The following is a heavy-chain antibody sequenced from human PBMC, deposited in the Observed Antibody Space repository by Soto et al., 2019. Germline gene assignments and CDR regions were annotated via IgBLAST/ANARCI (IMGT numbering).Heavy chain of an antibody. Sequence: EVQLVESGGGLVQPGGSLRLSCAASGFTFSSYWMPWVRQVPEKGLVWVSRINSDGSITNYADAVKGRFTISRDNVKNTLYLQMNSLRAEDTAVYYCVRYPRSVGGSYRPDYWGQGTLVTVSS. V-gene: IGHV3-74*01. J-gene: IGHJ4*02. D-gene: IGHD3-16*02. CDR3: VRYPRSVGGSYRPDY. CDR1: GFTFSSYW. CDR2: INSDGSIT.